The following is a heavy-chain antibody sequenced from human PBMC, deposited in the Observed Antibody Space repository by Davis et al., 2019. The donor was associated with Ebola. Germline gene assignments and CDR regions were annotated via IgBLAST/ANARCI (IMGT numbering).Heavy chain of an antibody. D-gene: IGHD6-13*01. CDR3: TRGFGGQQTYDF. CDR2: INHSGST. CDR1: GGSISSYY. Sequence: SETLSLTCTVSGGSISSYYWSWIRQPPGKGLEWIGEINHSGSTKYNPSLKSRVTISVDTSKNQFSLKLTSVTAADTAVYYCTRGFGGQQTYDFWGQGPLVTVSS. J-gene: IGHJ4*02. V-gene: IGHV4-34*01.